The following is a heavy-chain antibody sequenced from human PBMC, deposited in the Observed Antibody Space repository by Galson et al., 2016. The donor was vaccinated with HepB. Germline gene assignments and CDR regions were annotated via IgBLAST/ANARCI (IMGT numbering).Heavy chain of an antibody. D-gene: IGHD5-12*01. J-gene: IGHJ4*02. CDR3: ARGGGWISEY. Sequence: SPRLSCAASGFTFSSYGMHWVRQAPGKGLECVAVISYDGSNKYYADSVKGRFTISRDNSKNTLYLQMNSLRAEDTAVYYCARGGGWISEYWGQGSLVTVSA. CDR2: ISYDGSNK. V-gene: IGHV3-30*03. CDR1: GFTFSSYG.